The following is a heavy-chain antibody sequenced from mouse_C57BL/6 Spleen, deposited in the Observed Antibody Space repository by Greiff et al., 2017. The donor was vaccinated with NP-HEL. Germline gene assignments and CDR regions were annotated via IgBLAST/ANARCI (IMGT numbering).Heavy chain of an antibody. D-gene: IGHD3-2*02. Sequence: VQLQQSGAELVRPGASVKLSCTASGFNIKDDYMHWVKQRPEQGLEWIGWIDPENGDTEYASKFQGKATITADTSSNTAYLQLSSLTSEDTAVYYCSQETAQAPAWFAYWGQGTLVTVSA. J-gene: IGHJ3*01. CDR3: SQETAQAPAWFAY. CDR1: GFNIKDDY. CDR2: IDPENGDT. V-gene: IGHV14-4*01.